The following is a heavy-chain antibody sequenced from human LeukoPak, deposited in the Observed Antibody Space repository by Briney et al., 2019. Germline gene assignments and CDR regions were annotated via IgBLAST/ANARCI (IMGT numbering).Heavy chain of an antibody. J-gene: IGHJ4*02. CDR1: GGPIRSYY. CDR3: ARLATYGSSSCCYKHFDY. CDR2: IYTSGST. Sequence: SETLSLTCTLSGGPIRSYYWSWIRQPPGKGLEWIGYIYTSGSTNYNPSLKSRVTISVDTSKNQFSLKLSSVTAADTAVYYCARLATYGSSSCCYKHFDYWGQGTLVTVSS. V-gene: IGHV4-4*09. D-gene: IGHD2-2*02.